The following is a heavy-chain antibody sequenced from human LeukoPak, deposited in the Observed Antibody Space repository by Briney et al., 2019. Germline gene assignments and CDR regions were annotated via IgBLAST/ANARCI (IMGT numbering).Heavy chain of an antibody. CDR2: ISGSGGST. D-gene: IGHD3-3*01. Sequence: GGSLRLSCAASGFTFSSYAMSWVRQAPGKGLEWVSAISGSGGSTYYADSVKGRFTISRDNSKNTLYLQMNSLRAEDTAVYYCAKVRVTIFGGPYYFDYWGQGTLVTVSS. CDR3: AKVRVTIFGGPYYFDY. J-gene: IGHJ4*02. CDR1: GFTFSSYA. V-gene: IGHV3-23*01.